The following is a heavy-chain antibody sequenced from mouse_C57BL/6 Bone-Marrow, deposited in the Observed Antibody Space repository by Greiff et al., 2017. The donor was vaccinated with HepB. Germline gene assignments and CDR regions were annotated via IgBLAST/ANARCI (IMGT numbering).Heavy chain of an antibody. V-gene: IGHV5-15*01. Sequence: PEWVAFISNLAYSIYYADTVTGRFTISRENAKNTLYLEMSSLRSEDTAMYYCARYDPKAMDYWGQGTSVTVSS. J-gene: IGHJ4*01. CDR3: ARYDPKAMDY. CDR2: ISNLAYSI. D-gene: IGHD2-3*01.